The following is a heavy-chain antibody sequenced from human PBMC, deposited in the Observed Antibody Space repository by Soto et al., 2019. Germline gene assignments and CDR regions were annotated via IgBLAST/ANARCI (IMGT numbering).Heavy chain of an antibody. CDR1: GYTFIRYG. J-gene: IGHJ5*02. D-gene: IGHD3-10*01. CDR3: ARDGSGGAWGWFDP. Sequence: QVQLVESGGGVVQPGMSLRLSCAASGYTFIRYGMHWVRQAPGKGLEWVAVIWYDGSNKYYADSVKGRFTISRDNSKNTGFLQMDSLRVEDTALYYCARDGSGGAWGWFDPWGQGTLVSVSS. V-gene: IGHV3-33*01. CDR2: IWYDGSNK.